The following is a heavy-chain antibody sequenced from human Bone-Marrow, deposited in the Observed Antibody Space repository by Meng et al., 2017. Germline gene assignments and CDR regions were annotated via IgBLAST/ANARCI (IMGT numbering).Heavy chain of an antibody. J-gene: IGHJ5*02. V-gene: IGHV3-21*01. CDR1: GFTFSSYS. CDR2: ISSSSSYI. CDR3: ARGSGLGGSWFDP. Sequence: GESLKISCAASGFTFSSYSMNWVRQAPGKGLEWVSSISSSSSYIYYADSVKGRFTISRDNAKNSLYLQMNSLTAEDTAVYYCARGSGLGGSWFDPWGQGTLVTVSS. D-gene: IGHD3-16*01.